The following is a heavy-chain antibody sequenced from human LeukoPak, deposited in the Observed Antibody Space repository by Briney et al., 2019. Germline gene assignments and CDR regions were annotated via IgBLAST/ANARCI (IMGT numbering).Heavy chain of an antibody. CDR1: GDGFTRHT. CDR2: IRSTGEYI. Sequence: GGSLRLSCAGAGDGFTRHTMNWVRRAPGKGLEWISYIRSTGEYIYYADSVKGRFTISRDNARTSVYLQMNSLGVEDTAIYYCAREYDSRARFDSWGQGTLVSVSS. CDR3: AREYDSRARFDS. V-gene: IGHV3-21*05. J-gene: IGHJ4*02. D-gene: IGHD6-13*01.